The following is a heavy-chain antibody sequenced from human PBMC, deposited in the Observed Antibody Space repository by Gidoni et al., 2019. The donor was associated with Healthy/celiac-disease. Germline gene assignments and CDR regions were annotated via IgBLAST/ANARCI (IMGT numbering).Heavy chain of an antibody. CDR2: ISYDGSNK. V-gene: IGHV3-30*18. J-gene: IGHJ4*02. Sequence: QVQLVESGAGVVQPGRSLRLSCAASGFAFSRYGMHWVRQAPGKGLEWVAVISYDGSNKYYADSVKGRFTISRDNSKNTLYLQMNSLRAEDTAVYYCAKDNRGAYGSGSSIDYWGQGTLVTVS. D-gene: IGHD3-10*01. CDR1: GFAFSRYG. CDR3: AKDNRGAYGSGSSIDY.